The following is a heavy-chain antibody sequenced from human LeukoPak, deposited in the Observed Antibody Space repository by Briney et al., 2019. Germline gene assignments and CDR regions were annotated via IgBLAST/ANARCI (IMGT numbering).Heavy chain of an antibody. D-gene: IGHD3-10*01. CDR1: GGSISGYY. CDR2: IYYSGST. J-gene: IGHJ6*03. Sequence: PSETLSLTCTVSGGSISGYYWTWIRQPPGKGLEYIGFIYYSGSTNYNPSLKSRVTMSVDTSKSQFSLRLSSVTAADTAVYYCARHGSAPLTRGFYYYIDVWGKGTTVTVSS. CDR3: ARHGSAPLTRGFYYYIDV. V-gene: IGHV4-59*13.